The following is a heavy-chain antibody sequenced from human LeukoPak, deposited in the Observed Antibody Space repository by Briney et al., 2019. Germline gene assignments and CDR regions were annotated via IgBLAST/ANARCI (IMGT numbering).Heavy chain of an antibody. J-gene: IGHJ4*02. CDR2: ISYDGSNK. D-gene: IGHD3-10*01. CDR1: GFTFSSYG. Sequence: QPGGSLRLSCAASGFTFSSYGMHWVRQAPGKGLEWVAVISYDGSNKYYADSVKGRFTISRDNAKNSLYLQMNSLRAEDTAVYYCAREHPYYYGSGSLGGYFDYWGQGTLVTVSS. V-gene: IGHV3-30*03. CDR3: AREHPYYYGSGSLGGYFDY.